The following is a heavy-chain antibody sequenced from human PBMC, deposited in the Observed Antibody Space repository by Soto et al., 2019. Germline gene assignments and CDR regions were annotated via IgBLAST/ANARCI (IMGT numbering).Heavy chain of an antibody. V-gene: IGHV4-31*03. CDR3: ARDYYDSSGYYGFDY. J-gene: IGHJ4*02. CDR2: IYYSGST. D-gene: IGHD3-22*01. Sequence: SETLSLTCTVSGGSISSGGYYWSWIRQHPGKGLEWIGYIYYSGSTYYNPSLKSRVTISVDTSKNQFSLKLSSVTAADTAVYYCARDYYDSSGYYGFDYWGQGTLVTVSS. CDR1: GGSISSGGYY.